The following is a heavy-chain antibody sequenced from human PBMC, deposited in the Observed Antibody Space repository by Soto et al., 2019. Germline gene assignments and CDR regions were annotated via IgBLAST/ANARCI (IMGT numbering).Heavy chain of an antibody. CDR3: AAESAYYYGSGSYYNVFGQEVGFDY. V-gene: IGHV4-31*03. CDR2: IYYSGST. J-gene: IGHJ4*02. Sequence: SETLSLTCTVSGGSISSGGYYWSWIRQHPGKGLEWIGYIYYSGSTYYNPSLKSRVTISVDTSKNQFSLKLSSVTAADTAVYYCAAESAYYYGSGSYYNVFGQEVGFDYWGQGTLVTVSS. CDR1: GGSISSGGYY. D-gene: IGHD3-10*01.